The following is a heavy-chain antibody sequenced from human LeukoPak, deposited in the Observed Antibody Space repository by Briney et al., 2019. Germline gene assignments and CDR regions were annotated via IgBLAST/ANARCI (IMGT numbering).Heavy chain of an antibody. Sequence: PPGTLSLTCAVPVYSTSSGYYWGWIRLHPGKGLEWIGSIYHSGSTYYNPSLKSRVTISVDTSKNQFSLKLSSVTAADTAVYYGARQGCTNGVCYGFDHWGQGTLATVSA. D-gene: IGHD2-8*01. CDR1: VYSTSSGYY. J-gene: IGHJ4*02. CDR2: IYHSGST. V-gene: IGHV4-38-2*01. CDR3: ARQGCTNGVCYGFDH.